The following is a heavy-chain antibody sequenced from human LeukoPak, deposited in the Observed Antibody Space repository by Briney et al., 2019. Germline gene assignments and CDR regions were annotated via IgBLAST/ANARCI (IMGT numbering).Heavy chain of an antibody. CDR1: GGTFSSYA. D-gene: IGHD1-26*01. CDR3: ATDPYSGSYLVQH. J-gene: IGHJ1*01. CDR2: IIPIFGTA. V-gene: IGHV1-69*06. Sequence: GAPVKVSCKASGGTFSSYAISWVRQAPGQGLEWMGGIIPIFGTANYAQKFQGRVTMTEDTSTDTAYMELSSLRSEDTAVYYCATDPYSGSYLVQHWGQGTLVTVSS.